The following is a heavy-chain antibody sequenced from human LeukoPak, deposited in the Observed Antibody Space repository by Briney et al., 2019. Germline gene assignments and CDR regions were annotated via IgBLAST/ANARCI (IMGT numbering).Heavy chain of an antibody. D-gene: IGHD4-11*01. V-gene: IGHV3-74*03. Sequence: PGGSLRLSCAASGFTFSSYWMHWVRQAPGKGLVWVSRIKSDGSTTTYADSVKGRFTISRDNAKNTLYLQMSSLRAEDTAMYYCARGGTGLAVTTTGIDYWGRGTLVTVSS. CDR2: IKSDGSTT. J-gene: IGHJ4*02. CDR1: GFTFSSYW. CDR3: ARGGTGLAVTTTGIDY.